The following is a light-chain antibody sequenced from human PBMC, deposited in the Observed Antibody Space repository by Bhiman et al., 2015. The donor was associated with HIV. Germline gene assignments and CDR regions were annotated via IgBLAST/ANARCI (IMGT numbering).Light chain of an antibody. V-gene: IGLV6-57*01. CDR3: HSSDRANRL. CDR2: DDD. CDR1: SGSITSHS. J-gene: IGLJ3*02. Sequence: NSMLTQPQFVLESPGKTVTISCIRSSGSITSHSVQWYQQRPGRSPTPLIYDDDQRPSGVPDRFSGSIDSSSNSASLTISGLKTEDEADYFCHSSDRANRLFGGGTKLTVL.